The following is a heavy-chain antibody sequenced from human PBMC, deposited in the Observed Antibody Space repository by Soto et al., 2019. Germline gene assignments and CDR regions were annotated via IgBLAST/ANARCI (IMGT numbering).Heavy chain of an antibody. Sequence: SETLSLTCTVFGGSIYRSGYYWGWIRQPPGRGLEWIGNIDYNGVTYSNPSLKSRVTISRDTSKNQFSLKLTSVTAADTALYYCGKVLVGATGHTDSDSWGPGTLVTSPQ. V-gene: IGHV4-39*01. D-gene: IGHD2-15*01. CDR1: GGSIYRSGYY. CDR3: GKVLVGATGHTDSDS. J-gene: IGHJ4*02. CDR2: IDYNGVT.